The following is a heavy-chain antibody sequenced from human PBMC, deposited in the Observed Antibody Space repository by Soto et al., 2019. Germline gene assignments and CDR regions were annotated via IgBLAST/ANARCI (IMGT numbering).Heavy chain of an antibody. CDR2: IDSVASTT. V-gene: IGHV3-74*01. Sequence: EVQLVESGGGLVQPGGSLRLSCAASGFTFNTYWMHWVRQVPGKGLVWVSRIDSVASTTTYADSVKGRFTISRDNAKNTLYLQMNSLRVEDTAVYYCARDPQWDGNHFDIWGQGTMVTVSS. CDR1: GFTFNTYW. J-gene: IGHJ3*02. CDR3: ARDPQWDGNHFDI. D-gene: IGHD1-26*01.